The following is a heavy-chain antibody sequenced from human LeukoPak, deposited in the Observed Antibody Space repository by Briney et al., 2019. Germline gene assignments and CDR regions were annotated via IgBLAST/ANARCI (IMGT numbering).Heavy chain of an antibody. D-gene: IGHD6-6*01. V-gene: IGHV1-69*13. J-gene: IGHJ6*02. CDR3: ARLDEYSSSSRYYGMDV. CDR1: GGTYISYG. CDR2: IIPIFGTA. Sequence: SVKVSCKASGGTYISYGISWVRQAPGQGLEWMGGIIPIFGTANYAQKFQGRVTITADESMSTAYMELSSLRSEDTAVYYCARLDEYSSSSRYYGMDVWGQGTTVTVSS.